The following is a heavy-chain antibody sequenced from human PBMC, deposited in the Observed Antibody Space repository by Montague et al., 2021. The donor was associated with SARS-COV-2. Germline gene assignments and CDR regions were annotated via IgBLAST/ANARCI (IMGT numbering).Heavy chain of an antibody. CDR2: INHSGST. J-gene: IGHJ6*03. D-gene: IGHD3-9*01. CDR3: ARMRCFDWSLYYYLDV. V-gene: IGHV4-34*01. CDR1: AGSFSVYY. Sequence: TLSLTCAVYAGSFSVYYWSWIRQPPGKGLEWIGEINHSGSTNYNPSLKSRVTISVDTSKNQVSLKLSSVTAADTAVYYCARMRCFDWSLYYYLDVWGQGTTVTVSS.